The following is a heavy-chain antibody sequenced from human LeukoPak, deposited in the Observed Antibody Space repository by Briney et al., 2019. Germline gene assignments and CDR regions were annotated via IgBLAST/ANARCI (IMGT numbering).Heavy chain of an antibody. CDR2: ISAYNGNT. Sequence: ASVKVSCKASGYTFTSYDISWVRQAPGQGLEWMGWISAYNGNTNYAQKLQGRVTMTTDTSTSTAYMELRSLRSDDTAVYYCARDRKRQYCSSTSCYTCLGYWGQGTLVTVSS. D-gene: IGHD2-2*02. V-gene: IGHV1-18*01. CDR1: GYTFTSYD. CDR3: ARDRKRQYCSSTSCYTCLGY. J-gene: IGHJ4*02.